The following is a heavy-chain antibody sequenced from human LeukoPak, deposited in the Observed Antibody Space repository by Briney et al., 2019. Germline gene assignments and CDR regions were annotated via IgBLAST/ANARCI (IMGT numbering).Heavy chain of an antibody. D-gene: IGHD4-23*01. CDR2: ISSSSSNI. J-gene: IGHJ4*02. CDR1: GLTFSTYS. V-gene: IGHV3-21*01. Sequence: GGSLRLSCAASGLTFSTYSMNWVRQAPGRGLEWVSSISSSSSNIYYADSLRGRFTISRDNAKNSLYLQMNSLRAEDTAVYYCASSTAGRWYRDSHYFDYWGQGILVTVSS. CDR3: ASSTAGRWYRDSHYFDY.